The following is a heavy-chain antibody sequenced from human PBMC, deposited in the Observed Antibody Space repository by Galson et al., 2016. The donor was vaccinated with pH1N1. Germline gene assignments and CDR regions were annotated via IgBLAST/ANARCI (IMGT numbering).Heavy chain of an antibody. CDR1: GFTFRSYW. Sequence: SLRLSCAASGFTFRSYWMSWVRQAPGKGLEWVANIKHDGSEKHYVDSVKGRFTLSRDNAKNSLYLQMNSMRVEDTAVYFCVNSIPVRPFGDWGQGTLVTVSS. CDR3: VNSIPVRPFGD. J-gene: IGHJ1*01. D-gene: IGHD6-6*01. CDR2: IKHDGSEK. V-gene: IGHV3-7*01.